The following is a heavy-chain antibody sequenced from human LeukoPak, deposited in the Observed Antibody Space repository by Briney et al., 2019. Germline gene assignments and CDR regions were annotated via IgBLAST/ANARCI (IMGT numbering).Heavy chain of an antibody. Sequence: SVKVSCKASGGTFSSYAISWVRQAPGQGLEWMGGIIPIFGTANYAQKFQGRVTITADESTSTAYMELSSLRSEDTAVYYCARDGVGATLAFDYWGQGTLVTVSS. V-gene: IGHV1-69*13. CDR1: GGTFSSYA. CDR3: ARDGVGATLAFDY. D-gene: IGHD1-26*01. J-gene: IGHJ4*02. CDR2: IIPIFGTA.